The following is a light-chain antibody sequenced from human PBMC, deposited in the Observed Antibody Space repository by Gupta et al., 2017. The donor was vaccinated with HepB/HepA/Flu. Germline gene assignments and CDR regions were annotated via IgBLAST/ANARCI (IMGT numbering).Light chain of an antibody. CDR2: AAS. Sequence: DIQMTQSPSSLSASVGDRVTITCRASQSISSYLNWYQQKPGKAPKLLIYAASSWQRGVPSRFSGSGCGKDLALTSSSRQQEEFATYYCQLIDSNLMYTFGQGTRLEIK. V-gene: IGKV1-39*01. J-gene: IGKJ2*01. CDR1: QSISSY. CDR3: QLIDSNLMYT.